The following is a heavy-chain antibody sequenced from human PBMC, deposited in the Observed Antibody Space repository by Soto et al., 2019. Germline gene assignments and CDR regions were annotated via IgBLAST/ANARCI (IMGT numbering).Heavy chain of an antibody. CDR1: GFTVSSNY. CDR2: IYSGGST. J-gene: IGHJ3*02. Sequence: EVQLVESGGGLVQPGGSLRLSCAASGFTVSSNYMSWVRQAPGKGLEWVSVIYSGGSTYYADSVKDRFTISRDNSKNTLYLQMNSLRAEDTAVYYCARDGQTYDYIWGSYRFGAFDIWGQGTMVTVSS. CDR3: ARDGQTYDYIWGSYRFGAFDI. V-gene: IGHV3-66*01. D-gene: IGHD3-16*02.